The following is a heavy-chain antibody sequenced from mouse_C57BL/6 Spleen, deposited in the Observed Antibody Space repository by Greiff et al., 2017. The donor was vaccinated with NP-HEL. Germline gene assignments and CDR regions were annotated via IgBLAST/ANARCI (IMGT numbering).Heavy chain of an antibody. Sequence: QVQLQQSGPELVRPGSSVKLSCKASGYTFTSYWMHWVKQRPIQGLEWIGNIDPSDSETHYNQKFKDKATLTVDKSSSTAYMQLSSLTSEDSAVYYCARQGYSNSYWYFDVWGTGTTVTVSS. CDR1: GYTFTSYW. D-gene: IGHD2-5*01. CDR3: ARQGYSNSYWYFDV. CDR2: IDPSDSET. J-gene: IGHJ1*03. V-gene: IGHV1-52*01.